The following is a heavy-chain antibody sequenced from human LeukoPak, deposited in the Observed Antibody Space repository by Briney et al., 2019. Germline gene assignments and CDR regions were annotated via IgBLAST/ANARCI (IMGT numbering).Heavy chain of an antibody. Sequence: PGGSLRLSCAASGFTFTSYALDWVRQAPGKGLERISVISGGGDSIYYADSVKGRFTISRDNSKNTLYLQMNSLRVEDTAVYFCARDEYKADAYWGQGTLVIVSS. CDR2: ISGGGDSI. J-gene: IGHJ1*01. V-gene: IGHV3-23*01. CDR3: ARDEYKADAY. D-gene: IGHD2-21*01. CDR1: GFTFTSYA.